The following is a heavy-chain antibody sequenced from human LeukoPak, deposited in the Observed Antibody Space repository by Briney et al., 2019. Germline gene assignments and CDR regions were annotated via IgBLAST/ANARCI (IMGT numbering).Heavy chain of an antibody. D-gene: IGHD5-18*01. CDR1: GFTFSSYS. V-gene: IGHV3-21*01. CDR3: ARETASGGYSYGALDY. CDR2: ISSSSSYI. Sequence: GGSLRLSCAASGFTFSSYSMNWVRQAPGKGLEWVSSISSSSSYIYYADSVKGRFTISRDNAKNSLYLQMNSLRAEDTAVYYCARETASGGYSYGALDYWGQGTLVTVSS. J-gene: IGHJ4*02.